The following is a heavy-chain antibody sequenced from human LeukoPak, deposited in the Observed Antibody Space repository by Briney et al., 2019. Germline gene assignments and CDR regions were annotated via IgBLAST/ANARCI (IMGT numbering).Heavy chain of an antibody. Sequence: GESLKISCQGFGYPFTTSWIGWVRHLPGKGLEWTAIIIAGNSDAKYSPSFQGQVSISTDRSISTAYLHWSSLKASDTAIYYCAIINPPDGRVYWGQGTLVTVSS. CDR2: IIAGNSDA. J-gene: IGHJ4*02. D-gene: IGHD5-24*01. V-gene: IGHV5-51*01. CDR3: AIINPPDGRVY. CDR1: GYPFTTSW.